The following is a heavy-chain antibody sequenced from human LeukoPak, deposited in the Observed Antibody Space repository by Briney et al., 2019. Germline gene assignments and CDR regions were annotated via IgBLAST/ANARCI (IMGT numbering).Heavy chain of an antibody. D-gene: IGHD3-10*01. Sequence: PSETLSLTCTVSGGSISSSSYYWGWIRQPPGKGLEWIGSIYYSGSTNYNPSLKSRVTISVDTSKNQFSLKLSSVTAADTAVYYCARRTREYYYGSYYMDVWGKGTTVTVSS. CDR1: GGSISSSSYY. J-gene: IGHJ6*03. V-gene: IGHV4-39*07. CDR3: ARRTREYYYGSYYMDV. CDR2: IYYSGST.